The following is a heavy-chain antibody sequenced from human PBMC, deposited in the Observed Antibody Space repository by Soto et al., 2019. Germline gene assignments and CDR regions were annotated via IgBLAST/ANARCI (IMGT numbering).Heavy chain of an antibody. J-gene: IGHJ4*02. CDR3: AKDAEGYMTTVTTFDY. CDR1: GFTFSYYA. CDR2: ISGSGGST. Sequence: EVQLLDSGGGLVQPGGSLRLSCAASGFTFSYYAMTWVRQAPGKGLEWVSSISGSGGSTYYADSVKGRFTISRDNSKNTLYLQMNSLRAEGTAVYYCAKDAEGYMTTVTTFDYWGQGTLVTVSS. D-gene: IGHD4-17*01. V-gene: IGHV3-23*01.